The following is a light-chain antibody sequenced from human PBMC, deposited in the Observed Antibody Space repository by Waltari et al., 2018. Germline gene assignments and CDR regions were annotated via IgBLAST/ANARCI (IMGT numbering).Light chain of an antibody. V-gene: IGKV3-11*01. CDR1: QSVSSY. CDR2: DVS. Sequence: EIVLTQSPATLSLSPGERATLSCRASQSVSSYLAWYQQKPGQAPRLLIDDVSNRATGIPARFSGSGSGTDFTLTISSLGSEDFAVYYCQQRGNWPLTFGGGTKVEIK. CDR3: QQRGNWPLT. J-gene: IGKJ4*01.